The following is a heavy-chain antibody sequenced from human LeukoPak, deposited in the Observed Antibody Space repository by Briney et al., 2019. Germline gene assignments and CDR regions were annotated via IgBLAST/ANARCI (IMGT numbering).Heavy chain of an antibody. V-gene: IGHV4-38-2*02. J-gene: IGHJ4*02. CDR3: ARSDYGGNSRFDY. D-gene: IGHD4-23*01. Sequence: SETLSLTCTVSGYSISSGYYWGWIRQPPGKGLEWIGNIFHSGSTYYNPSLKSRVTISVDRSKNQFSLKLSSVTAADTAVYYCARSDYGGNSRFDYWGQGTLVTVSS. CDR1: GYSISSGYY. CDR2: IFHSGST.